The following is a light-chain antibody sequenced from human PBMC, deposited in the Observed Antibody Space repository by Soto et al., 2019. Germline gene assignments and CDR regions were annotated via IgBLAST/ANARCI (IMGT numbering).Light chain of an antibody. CDR3: SSYTSSSTF. V-gene: IGLV2-14*03. CDR2: DVS. Sequence: QSVLTQPASVSGSPGQSITISCTGTSSDVGGYNYVSWYQHHPGKAPKLLIYDVSNRPSGISNRFSGSKSDNTASLTISGLQAEDEADYYCSSYTSSSTFFGTGTKVTVL. CDR1: SSDVGGYNY. J-gene: IGLJ1*01.